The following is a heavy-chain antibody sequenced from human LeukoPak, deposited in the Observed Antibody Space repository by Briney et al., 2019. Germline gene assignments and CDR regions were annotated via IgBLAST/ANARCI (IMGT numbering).Heavy chain of an antibody. CDR3: ARDPRITIFGVVIPYYYYYMDV. J-gene: IGHJ6*03. Sequence: GGSLRLSCAAPGFTFSSYGMHSVRQAPGKGLGWVEFIRYDGSNKYYAASVKGRFTISRDNAKNSLYLQMNSLRAEDTAVYYCARDPRITIFGVVIPYYYYYMDVWGKGTTVTVSS. CDR1: GFTFSSYG. V-gene: IGHV3-30*02. CDR2: IRYDGSNK. D-gene: IGHD3-3*01.